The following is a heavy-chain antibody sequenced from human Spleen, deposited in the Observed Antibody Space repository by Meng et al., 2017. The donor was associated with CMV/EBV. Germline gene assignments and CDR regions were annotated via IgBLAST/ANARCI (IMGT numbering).Heavy chain of an antibody. CDR3: ARSYGLDV. Sequence: GESLKISCAASGFTFSSYWMSWVRQAPGKGLEWVANIKQDGSEKYYVDSVKGRFTISRDNAGNSLYLQMSSLSADDTAVYYCARSYGLDVWGQGTTVTVSS. V-gene: IGHV3-7*01. CDR2: IKQDGSEK. J-gene: IGHJ6*02. CDR1: GFTFSSYW.